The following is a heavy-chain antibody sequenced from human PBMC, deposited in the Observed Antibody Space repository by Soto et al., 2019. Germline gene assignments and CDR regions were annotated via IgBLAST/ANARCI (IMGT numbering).Heavy chain of an antibody. J-gene: IGHJ6*02. CDR2: ISGSGGST. Sequence: EVQLLESGGGLVQPGGSLRLSCAASGFTFSSYAMSWVRQAPGKGLEWVSAISGSGGSTYYADSVKGRFTISRDNSKNTMYLQMNSLRAEDTAVYYCAKEAIFGVATPLGGGMDVWGQGTTVTVSS. CDR1: GFTFSSYA. V-gene: IGHV3-23*01. CDR3: AKEAIFGVATPLGGGMDV. D-gene: IGHD3-3*01.